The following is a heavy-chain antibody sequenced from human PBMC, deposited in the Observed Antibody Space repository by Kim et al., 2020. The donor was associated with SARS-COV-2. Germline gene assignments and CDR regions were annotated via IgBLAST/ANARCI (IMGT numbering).Heavy chain of an antibody. D-gene: IGHD1-26*01. CDR3: ARGSRAAFDI. V-gene: IGHV3-72*01. Sequence: GGSLRLSCAASGFTFSDHYMDWVRQAPGKGLEWVGRTRNKANSYTTEYAASVKGRFTISRDDSKNSLYLQMNSLKTEDTAVYYCARGSRAAFDIWGQGTMVTVSS. CDR1: GFTFSDHY. J-gene: IGHJ3*02. CDR2: TRNKANSYTT.